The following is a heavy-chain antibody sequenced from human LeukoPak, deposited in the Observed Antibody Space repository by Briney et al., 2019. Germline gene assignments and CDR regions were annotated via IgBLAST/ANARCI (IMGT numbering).Heavy chain of an antibody. CDR2: IHPSSGAT. J-gene: IGHJ6*02. CDR3: ARGEHSSLATYYYGMDV. Sequence: ASVKVSCKASGYTFIAYHMHWVRQAPGQGLEWMGRIHPSSGATNYAQSFQGRVTLTRDTSINTAYMELSRLTSDDTAVYYCARGEHSSLATYYYGMDVWGQGTTVTVSS. V-gene: IGHV1-2*06. D-gene: IGHD6-13*01. CDR1: GYTFIAYH.